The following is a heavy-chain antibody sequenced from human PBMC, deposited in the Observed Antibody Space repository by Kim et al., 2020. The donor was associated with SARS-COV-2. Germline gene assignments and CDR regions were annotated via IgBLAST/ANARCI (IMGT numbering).Heavy chain of an antibody. D-gene: IGHD1-1*01. CDR3: SRERMEADGATCPDY. Sequence: ADSVKGRFTISRDNSKNTLYLQMNSLRAEGTAVYYCSRERMEADGATCPDYWGQGTLVTVSS. V-gene: IGHV3-53*01. J-gene: IGHJ4*02.